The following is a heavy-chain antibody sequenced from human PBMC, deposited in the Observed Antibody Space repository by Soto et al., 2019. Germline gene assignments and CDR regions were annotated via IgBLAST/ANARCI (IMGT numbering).Heavy chain of an antibody. J-gene: IGHJ4*02. V-gene: IGHV1-3*01. CDR2: IKAGSGNT. CDR1: GYTFTSYA. CDR3: AVEWLGYFDY. Sequence: EASVKVSCKASGYTFTSYAMHWVRQAPGQRLEWMGWIKAGSGNTKYSQKFQGRVTFTRDTSASTAYMELSSLRSEDTAVYYCAVEWLGYFDYWGQGTLVTVS. D-gene: IGHD6-19*01.